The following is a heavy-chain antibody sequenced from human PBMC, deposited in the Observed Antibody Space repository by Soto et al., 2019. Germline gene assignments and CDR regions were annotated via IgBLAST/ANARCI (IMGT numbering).Heavy chain of an antibody. CDR1: GGSISSYY. CDR2: IYYSGST. J-gene: IGHJ6*01. V-gene: IGHV4-59*01. Sequence: QVQLQESGPGLVKPSETLSLTCTVSGGSISSYYWSWIRQPPGKGLEWIGYIYYSGSTNYNPSLKSRVTISVDTSKNQFSLKLSSVTAADTAVYYCAREPYSSGWYYYGMDVW. CDR3: AREPYSSGWYYYGMDV. D-gene: IGHD6-19*01.